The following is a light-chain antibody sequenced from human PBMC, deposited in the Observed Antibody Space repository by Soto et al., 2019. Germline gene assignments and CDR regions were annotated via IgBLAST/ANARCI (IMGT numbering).Light chain of an antibody. J-gene: IGKJ1*01. CDR1: QGISNY. Sequence: DIQMTQSPSSLSASVGERVTITCRASQGISNYLAWYQQKPVKVPRLLIYAASTLQSGVPSRFSGSGSGTDFTLTISSLQPEDVATYYCQKYDSAPQTFGQGTKVDIK. V-gene: IGKV1-27*01. CDR3: QKYDSAPQT. CDR2: AAS.